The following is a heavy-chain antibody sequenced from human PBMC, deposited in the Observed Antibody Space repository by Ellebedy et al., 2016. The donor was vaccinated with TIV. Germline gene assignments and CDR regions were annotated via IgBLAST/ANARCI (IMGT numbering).Heavy chain of an antibody. CDR1: GFTFSTYS. CDR2: ISGSSSYI. J-gene: IGHJ3*02. D-gene: IGHD2-15*01. V-gene: IGHV3-21*01. Sequence: PGGSLRLSCAASGFTFSTYSMNWVRQAPGKGLEWVSSISGSSSYIYYADSVKGLFTISRDNAKNSLYLQMNSLRGEDTAVYYCARCVVAHAAFDIWGQGTMVTVSS. CDR3: ARCVVAHAAFDI.